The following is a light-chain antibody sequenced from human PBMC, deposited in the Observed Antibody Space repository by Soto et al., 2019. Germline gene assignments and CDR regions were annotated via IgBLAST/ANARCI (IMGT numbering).Light chain of an antibody. J-gene: IGLJ2*01. CDR3: CSYAGSYTLV. CDR1: SSDVGGYNS. Sequence: QSVLTQPRSVSGSPGQSVTMSCTGTSSDVGGYNSVSWYQQHPGKAPKLMIYDVSKRPSGVPDRFSGSKSGNTASLTISGLQAEDEADYYCCSYAGSYTLVFGGGTKLTVL. CDR2: DVS. V-gene: IGLV2-11*01.